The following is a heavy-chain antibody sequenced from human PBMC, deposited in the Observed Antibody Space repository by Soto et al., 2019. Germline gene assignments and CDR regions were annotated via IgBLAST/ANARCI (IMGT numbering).Heavy chain of an antibody. CDR2: IYYSGST. CDR1: GGSISSGDYY. CDR3: ARVSGWSFDY. V-gene: IGHV4-31*03. J-gene: IGHJ4*02. Sequence: SETLSLTCTVSGGSISSGDYYWSWIRQHPGKGLEWIGYIYYSGSTNYNPSLKSRVTISVDTSKNQFSLKLSSVTAADTAVYYCARVSGWSFDYWGQGTLVTVSS. D-gene: IGHD6-19*01.